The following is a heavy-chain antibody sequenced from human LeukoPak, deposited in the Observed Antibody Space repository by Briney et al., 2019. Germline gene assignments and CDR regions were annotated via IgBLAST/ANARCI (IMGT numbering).Heavy chain of an antibody. CDR3: ASELRGAFDI. V-gene: IGHV3-21*04. Sequence: GGSLRLSCAASGFTFSCYSMNWVRQAPGKGLEWVSSISSSSSYIYYADSVKGRFTISRDNAKNSLYLQMNSLRAEDTAVYYCASELRGAFDIWGQGTMVTVSS. D-gene: IGHD1-26*01. CDR2: ISSSSSYI. CDR1: GFTFSCYS. J-gene: IGHJ3*02.